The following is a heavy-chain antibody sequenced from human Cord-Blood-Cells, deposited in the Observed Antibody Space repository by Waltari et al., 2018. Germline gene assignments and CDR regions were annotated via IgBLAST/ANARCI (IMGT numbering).Heavy chain of an antibody. J-gene: IGHJ4*02. V-gene: IGHV2-26*01. D-gene: IGHD3-3*01. CDR3: AEIRSYDVDY. Sequence: QVTLKESVPVLVKPKEPLTLTCTVTGFSLRNARMGVSWIRQPPGKALEWLPHILSNDEKSYSTSLKGRLTISTDTYKSQVGLTMPNRDPVDTATYYCAEIRSYDVDYGGQGTLVTVSS. CDR2: ILSNDEK. CDR1: GFSLRNARMG.